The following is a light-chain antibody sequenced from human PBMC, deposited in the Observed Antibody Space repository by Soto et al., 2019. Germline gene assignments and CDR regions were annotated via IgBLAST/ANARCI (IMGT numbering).Light chain of an antibody. CDR2: AAS. J-gene: IGKJ2*01. Sequence: DIQMTQSPSSLSASVGDRVTITCRASQSISSYLNWYQQKPGKAPKLLIYAASSLQSGFPSRFSGSGSGTDFNLTISSLQPEDFATYYCQQSYSTPWTFGQGTKLEIK. CDR1: QSISSY. CDR3: QQSYSTPWT. V-gene: IGKV1-39*01.